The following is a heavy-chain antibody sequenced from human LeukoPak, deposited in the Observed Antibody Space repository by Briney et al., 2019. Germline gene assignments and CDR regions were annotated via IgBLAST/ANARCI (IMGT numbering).Heavy chain of an antibody. V-gene: IGHV3-30*18. CDR2: ISYDGSKI. Sequence: GRSLRLSCAASGFGYSSYGMHWVRQAPGKGLEWVAVISYDGSKIYYSDSVKGRFTISRDNSRNTVYLQMNSLRAEDTAVYYCAKDSFVRDILRFFDWSFDDWGQGTLVTVSS. CDR1: GFGYSSYG. J-gene: IGHJ4*02. D-gene: IGHD3-9*01. CDR3: AKDSFVRDILRFFDWSFDD.